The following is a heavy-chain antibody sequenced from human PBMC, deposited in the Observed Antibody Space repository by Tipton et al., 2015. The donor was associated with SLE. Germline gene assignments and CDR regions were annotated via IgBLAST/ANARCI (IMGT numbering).Heavy chain of an antibody. CDR2: IYYSGST. CDR3: AGTKLRYFDWPYNWFDP. V-gene: IGHV4-59*08. D-gene: IGHD3-9*01. J-gene: IGHJ5*02. Sequence: TLSLTCTVSGASISSYYWSWIRQPPGKGLEWIGYIYYSGSTIHNPSLKSRVTMSVDTSKNQFSLKLSSVTAADTAVYYCAGTKLRYFDWPYNWFDPWGQGTLVTVSS. CDR1: GASISSYY.